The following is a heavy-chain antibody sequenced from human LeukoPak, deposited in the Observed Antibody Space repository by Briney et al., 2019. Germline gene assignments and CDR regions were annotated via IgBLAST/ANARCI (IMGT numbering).Heavy chain of an antibody. J-gene: IGHJ4*02. CDR2: INPNSGGT. Sequence: GASVKVSCKASGYTFTGYYMHWVRQAPGQGLDWMGWINPNSGGTHYAQKFQGRVTMTRDTSISTAYMELSRLRSDDTAVYYCARDYSGYPELWGFDCWGQGTLVTVSS. CDR1: GYTFTGYY. CDR3: ARDYSGYPELWGFDC. D-gene: IGHD5-12*01. V-gene: IGHV1-2*02.